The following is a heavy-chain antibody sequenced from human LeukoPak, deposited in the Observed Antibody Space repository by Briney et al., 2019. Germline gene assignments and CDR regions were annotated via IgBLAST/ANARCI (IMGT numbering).Heavy chain of an antibody. CDR2: ISYSGST. CDR1: GGSISSYY. Sequence: SETLSLTCSVSGGSISSYYWSWIRQPPGKGLEWIGYISYSGSTNYNPSLKSRVTISVDTSKNQFSLKLSSVTVADTAVYYCAREFYTALRSWGQGTLVTVSS. V-gene: IGHV4-59*01. D-gene: IGHD2-2*02. J-gene: IGHJ5*02. CDR3: AREFYTALRS.